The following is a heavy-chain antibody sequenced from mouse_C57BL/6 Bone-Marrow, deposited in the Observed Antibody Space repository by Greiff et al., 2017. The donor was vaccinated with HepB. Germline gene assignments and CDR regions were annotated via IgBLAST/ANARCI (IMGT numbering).Heavy chain of an antibody. CDR2: IYPRSGNT. CDR3: ADYYGSRWFAY. V-gene: IGHV1-81*01. D-gene: IGHD1-1*01. CDR1: GYTFTSYG. Sequence: QVQLKQSGAELARPGASVKLSCKASGYTFTSYGISWVKQRTGQGLEWIGEIYPRSGNTYYNEKFKGKATLTADKSSSTAYMELRSLTSEDSAVYFCADYYGSRWFAYWGQGTLVTVSA. J-gene: IGHJ3*01.